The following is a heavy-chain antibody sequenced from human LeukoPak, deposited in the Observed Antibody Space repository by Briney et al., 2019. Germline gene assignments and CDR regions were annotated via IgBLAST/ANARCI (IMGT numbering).Heavy chain of an antibody. D-gene: IGHD1-26*01. V-gene: IGHV4-61*05. CDR3: ARVGILVGATIYYYYYMDV. Sequence: PSETLSLTCTVSGGSISSSSYYWGWIRQPPGKGLEWIGYIYYSGSTNYNPSLKSRVTISVDTSKNQFSLKLSSVTAADTAVYYCARVGILVGATIYYYYYMDVWGKGTTVTVSS. J-gene: IGHJ6*03. CDR2: IYYSGST. CDR1: GGSISSSSYY.